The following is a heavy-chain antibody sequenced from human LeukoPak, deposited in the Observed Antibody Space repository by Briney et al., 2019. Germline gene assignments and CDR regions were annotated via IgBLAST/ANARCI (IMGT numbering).Heavy chain of an antibody. CDR1: GFTIEDYG. D-gene: IGHD6-13*01. Sequence: PGGSLRLSCAASGFTIEDYGMSWVRQAPGKGLEWVSGINWNGGSTGYADSVKGRFTISRDNAKSSLYLQMNSLRAEDTALYYCARSSSWQLKLTWFDPWGQGTLVAVSS. V-gene: IGHV3-20*04. CDR2: INWNGGST. J-gene: IGHJ5*02. CDR3: ARSSSWQLKLTWFDP.